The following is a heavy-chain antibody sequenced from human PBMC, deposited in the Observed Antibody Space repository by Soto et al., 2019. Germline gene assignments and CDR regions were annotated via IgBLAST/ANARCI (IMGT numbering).Heavy chain of an antibody. CDR3: ASNYYGSGSYYNAGAFDI. CDR2: ISSSSSYI. CDR1: GFTFSSYS. Sequence: GGSLRLSCAASGFTFSSYSMNWVRQAPGKGLEWVSSISSSSSYIYYADSVKGRFTISRDNAKNSLYLQMNSLRAGDTAVYYCASNYYGSGSYYNAGAFDIWGQGTMVTV. V-gene: IGHV3-21*01. D-gene: IGHD3-10*01. J-gene: IGHJ3*02.